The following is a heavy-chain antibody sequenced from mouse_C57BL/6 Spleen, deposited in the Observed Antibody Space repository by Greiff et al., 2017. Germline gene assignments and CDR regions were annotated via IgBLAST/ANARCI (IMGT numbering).Heavy chain of an antibody. CDR1: GFSLTSYA. Sequence: VKLMESGPGLVAPSQSLSITCTVSGFSLTSYAISWVRQPPGKGLEWLGEIWPGGGTNYNSAIKSRLSISKDNSKSQVFLKMNSLQTDYTARYYCARLIATDAMDYWGQGTSVTVSS. D-gene: IGHD1-1*01. J-gene: IGHJ4*01. V-gene: IGHV2-9-1*01. CDR2: IWPGGGT. CDR3: ARLIATDAMDY.